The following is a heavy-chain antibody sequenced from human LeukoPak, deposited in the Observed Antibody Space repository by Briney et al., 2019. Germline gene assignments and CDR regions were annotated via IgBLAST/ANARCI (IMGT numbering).Heavy chain of an antibody. CDR1: GFTFSSYG. D-gene: IGHD3-22*01. V-gene: IGHV3-33*01. Sequence: GGSLRLSCAASGFTFSSYGMHWVRQAPGKGLEWVAVIWYDGSNKYYADSVKGRFTISRDNSKNTLYLQMNSLRAEATAVYYCARGTIVVANDAFDIWGQGTMVTVSS. J-gene: IGHJ3*02. CDR2: IWYDGSNK. CDR3: ARGTIVVANDAFDI.